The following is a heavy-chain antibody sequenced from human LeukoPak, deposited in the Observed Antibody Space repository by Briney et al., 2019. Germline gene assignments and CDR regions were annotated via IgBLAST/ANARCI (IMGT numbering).Heavy chain of an antibody. D-gene: IGHD3/OR15-3a*01. J-gene: IGHJ4*02. CDR1: GYTFTGYY. CDR3: ARSMDIRGHGPYYFDY. V-gene: IGHV1-2*02. Sequence: GASVKVSCKTSGYTFTGYYIHWVRQAPGQGLEWMGWISPNSGATNYAQEFQGRVTMTRDTSISTTYMELSRLRSDDTAVYYCARSMDIRGHGPYYFDYWGQGTLVTVSS. CDR2: ISPNSGAT.